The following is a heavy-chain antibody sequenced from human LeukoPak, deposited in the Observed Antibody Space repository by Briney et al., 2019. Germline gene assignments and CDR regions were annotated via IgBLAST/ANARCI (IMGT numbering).Heavy chain of an antibody. Sequence: PGGSLRLSCAASGFTFSSYGMHWVRQAPGKGLEWVAFIRYDGSNKYYADSVKGRFTISRDNSQHTVYLQMNSLRREDTAVYYCAKSSSDASDYYADQAPFDVWGQGTMVTVSS. CDR3: AKSSSDASDYYADQAPFDV. D-gene: IGHD3-22*01. J-gene: IGHJ3*01. V-gene: IGHV3-30*02. CDR1: GFTFSSYG. CDR2: IRYDGSNK.